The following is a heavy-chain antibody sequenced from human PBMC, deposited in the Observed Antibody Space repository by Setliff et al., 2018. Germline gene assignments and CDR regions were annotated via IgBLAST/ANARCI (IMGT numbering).Heavy chain of an antibody. Sequence: GGSLRLSCAASGFTFSTYAMTWVRQAPGKGLEWVSAISGGGGNTFYADFVQGRFTVSRDNSKNTLYLQMNNLRAEDTAVYYCAKDLASGDYVYYFDYWGQGTLVTVSS. CDR3: AKDLASGDYVYYFDY. CDR2: ISGGGGNT. CDR1: GFTFSTYA. J-gene: IGHJ4*02. D-gene: IGHD4-17*01. V-gene: IGHV3-23*01.